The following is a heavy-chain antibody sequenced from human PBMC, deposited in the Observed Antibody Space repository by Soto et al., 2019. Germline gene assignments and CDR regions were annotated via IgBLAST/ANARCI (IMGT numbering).Heavy chain of an antibody. D-gene: IGHD6-25*01. V-gene: IGHV4-31*03. CDR1: SGSISSGSYY. Sequence: TLSLFSTVSSGSISSGSYYWSWIRQHPGKVLEWSVCIYYSGITYYNPSLKSRVTISVDTSKNQSSLKLRSVTAADTAVYYCARDVAASSFKYFDYWGQGTLVTVSS. CDR2: IYYSGIT. CDR3: ARDVAASSFKYFDY. J-gene: IGHJ4*02.